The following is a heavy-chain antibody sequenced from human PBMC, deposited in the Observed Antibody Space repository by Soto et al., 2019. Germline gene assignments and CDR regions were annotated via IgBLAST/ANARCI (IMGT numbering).Heavy chain of an antibody. J-gene: IGHJ4*02. V-gene: IGHV2-5*02. CDR1: GFSLSTSGVG. CDR3: AHSFGPIDIDY. Sequence: QITLKESGPTLVKPTQTLTLTCTLSGFSLSTSGVGVGWIRQPPGKALEWLALIYWDDDKRYSPSLKSRLTIPNDTSKNPVVRTMTNMDPVDTATYSCAHSFGPIDIDYWGQGTLVTVSS. D-gene: IGHD3-3*01. CDR2: IYWDDDK.